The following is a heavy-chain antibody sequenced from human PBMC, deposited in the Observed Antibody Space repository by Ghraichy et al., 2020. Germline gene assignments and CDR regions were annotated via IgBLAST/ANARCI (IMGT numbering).Heavy chain of an antibody. V-gene: IGHV4-38-2*01. Sequence: SETLSLTCAVSGYFISSGYYWAWIRQPPGKGLEWIGEMYHSGYTYYNPSLQSRVTISVDMSKNQFSLSLTSVTAADTAVYFCARRWSDGSNYRAFDIWGQGTMATVSS. J-gene: IGHJ3*02. D-gene: IGHD1-26*01. CDR1: GYFISSGYY. CDR3: ARRWSDGSNYRAFDI. CDR2: MYHSGYT.